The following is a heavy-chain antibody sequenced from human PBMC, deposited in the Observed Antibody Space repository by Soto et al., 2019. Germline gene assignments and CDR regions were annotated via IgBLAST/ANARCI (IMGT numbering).Heavy chain of an antibody. CDR2: IKQDGSEK. V-gene: IGHV3-7*01. CDR1: GFTFSSYW. D-gene: IGHD2-21*01. J-gene: IGHJ4*02. CDR3: AREALVALLDY. Sequence: GSLRLSCAASGFTFSSYWMSWVRQAPGKGLEWVANIKQDGSEKYYVDSVKGRFTISRDNAKNSLYLQMNSLRAEDTAIYYCAREALVALLDYWGQGTLVTVSS.